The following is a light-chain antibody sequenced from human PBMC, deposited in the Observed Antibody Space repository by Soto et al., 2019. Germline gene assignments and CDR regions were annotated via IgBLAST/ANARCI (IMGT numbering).Light chain of an antibody. CDR1: SRDVGSYNL. V-gene: IGLV2-23*01. Sequence: QSGLTQPASVSGSPGQSITISCTGTSRDVGSYNLVSWYQQHPGKAPKLMIYEGSKRPSGVSNRFSGSKSGNTASLTISGLQAEDEADYYCCSYAGSSTSVVFGGGTKLTVL. CDR2: EGS. CDR3: CSYAGSSTSVV. J-gene: IGLJ2*01.